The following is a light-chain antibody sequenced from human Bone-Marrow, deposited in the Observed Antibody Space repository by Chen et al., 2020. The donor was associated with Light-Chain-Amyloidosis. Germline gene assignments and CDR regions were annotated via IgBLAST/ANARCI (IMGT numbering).Light chain of an antibody. J-gene: IGLJ2*01. V-gene: IGLV3-25*03. Sequence: SYELTQPPSVSVSPGLTARFTCSGDDLPTKYAYWYQQNPGQAPVLVIHRDTERPSGISERFSGSSSGTTATLTISGVQAEDEADYHCQSADSSGTYEVIFGGGTKLTVL. CDR2: RDT. CDR3: QSADSSGTYEVI. CDR1: DLPTKY.